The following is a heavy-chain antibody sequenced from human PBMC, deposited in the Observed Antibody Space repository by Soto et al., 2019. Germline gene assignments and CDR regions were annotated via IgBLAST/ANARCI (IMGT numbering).Heavy chain of an antibody. J-gene: IGHJ4*02. V-gene: IGHV3-74*01. D-gene: IGHD1-7*01. CDR3: ARAGDWNYVYDF. CDR1: GFTFTHYR. CDR2: VNGDGSST. Sequence: EVQLVESGGGLVQPGGSLRLSCAASGFTFTHYRIHWVRQAPGKGLVWVSRVNGDGSSTNYADSVKGRFTISRDNARNTVYLQMNSLRAEDTALYYCARAGDWNYVYDFWGQGTLVTVSS.